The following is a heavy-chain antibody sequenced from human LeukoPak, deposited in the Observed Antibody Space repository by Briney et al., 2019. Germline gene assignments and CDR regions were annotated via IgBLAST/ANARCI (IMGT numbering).Heavy chain of an antibody. Sequence: SQTLSLTCAISGDTVSSNSAAWNWIRQSPSRGLEWLGRTYFRSKWYTDYAESVKGRISINPDTSKNQFSLQLNSVNPEDTAVYYCARASQPRDTAMVMPGDYWGQGTLVTVSS. J-gene: IGHJ4*02. CDR3: ARASQPRDTAMVMPGDY. D-gene: IGHD5-18*01. V-gene: IGHV6-1*01. CDR2: TYFRSKWYT. CDR1: GDTVSSNSAA.